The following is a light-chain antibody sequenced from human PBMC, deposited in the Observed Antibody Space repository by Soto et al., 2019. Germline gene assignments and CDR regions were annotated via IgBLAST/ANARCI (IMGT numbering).Light chain of an antibody. CDR3: QQSYSTLFT. CDR2: AAS. Sequence: DIQMTQSPSTLSASVGDRVTITCRASQSISSYLNWYQQKPGQAPKLLIYAASSLQSGVPSRFSGSGSVTDFTLTISILQPEDFATYYCQQSYSTLFTFGPGTKVDIK. CDR1: QSISSY. J-gene: IGKJ3*01. V-gene: IGKV1-39*01.